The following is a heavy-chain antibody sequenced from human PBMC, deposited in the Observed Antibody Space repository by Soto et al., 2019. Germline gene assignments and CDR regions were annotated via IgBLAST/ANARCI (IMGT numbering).Heavy chain of an antibody. CDR2: ISYDGSNK. V-gene: IGHV3-30*18. J-gene: IGHJ4*02. CDR1: GFTFSTYG. D-gene: IGHD2-8*01. Sequence: PGGSLRLSCAASGFTFSTYGMHWVRQAPGKGLEWVALISYDGSNKYYADSVKGRFTISRDNSKTTLYLQMNSLRAEDTAVYYCAKVFNMLPITDWGQGT. CDR3: AKVFNMLPITD.